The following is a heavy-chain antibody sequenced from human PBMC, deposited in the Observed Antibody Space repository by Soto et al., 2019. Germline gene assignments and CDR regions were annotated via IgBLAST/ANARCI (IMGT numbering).Heavy chain of an antibody. CDR1: GFTLSGYA. D-gene: IGHD6-19*01. J-gene: IGHJ4*02. CDR3: AKDSSWSVAGMNFDY. Sequence: GGSLRLSCAASGFTLSGYAMDWVRQAPGKGLEWVAVICNDGSSKYYANSVQGRFTISRDNSKNTLYLQMNSLRAEDTAVYYCAKDSSWSVAGMNFDYWGQGTLVTVSS. CDR2: ICNDGSSK. V-gene: IGHV3-30*04.